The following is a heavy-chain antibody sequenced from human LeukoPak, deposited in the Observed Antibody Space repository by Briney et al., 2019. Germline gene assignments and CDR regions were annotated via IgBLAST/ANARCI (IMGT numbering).Heavy chain of an antibody. CDR2: ISAYNGNT. J-gene: IGHJ3*02. Sequence: ASVKVSCKASGGTFSSYAISWVRQAPGQGLEWMGWISAYNGNTNYAQKLQGRVTMTTDTSTSTAYMELRSLRSDDTAVYYCARVDSGSSFDAFDIWGQGTMVTVSS. CDR3: ARVDSGSSFDAFDI. V-gene: IGHV1-18*01. CDR1: GGTFSSYA. D-gene: IGHD1-26*01.